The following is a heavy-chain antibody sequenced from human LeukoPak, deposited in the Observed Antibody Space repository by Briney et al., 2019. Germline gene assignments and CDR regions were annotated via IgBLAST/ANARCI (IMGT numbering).Heavy chain of an antibody. CDR1: GGSISSSTCF. J-gene: IGHJ3*02. CDR3: ATETLIVNGFNI. Sequence: SETLSLTCTVSGGSISSSTCFWGWIRQPPGMELEWIGSISYSGTTYYHPSLKSRVTISVDTSKNQFSLRLNSVTAADTAVYYCATETLIVNGFNIWGQGIMVSASS. CDR2: ISYSGTT. D-gene: IGHD3-22*01. V-gene: IGHV4-39*01.